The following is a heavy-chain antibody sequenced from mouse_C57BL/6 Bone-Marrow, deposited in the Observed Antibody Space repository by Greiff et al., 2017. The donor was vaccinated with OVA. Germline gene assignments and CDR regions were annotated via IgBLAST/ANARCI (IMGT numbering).Heavy chain of an antibody. J-gene: IGHJ2*01. CDR1: GYTFTSYW. CDR2: IHPNSGST. V-gene: IGHV1-64*01. D-gene: IGHD4-1*01. CDR3: AREGTGHYFDY. Sequence: VKLQQPGAELVKPGASVKLSCKASGYTFTSYWMHWVKQRPGQGLEWIGMIHPNSGSTNYNEKYKSKATLTVDKSSSTAYMQLSSLTSEDSAVYYCAREGTGHYFDYWGQGTTLTVSS.